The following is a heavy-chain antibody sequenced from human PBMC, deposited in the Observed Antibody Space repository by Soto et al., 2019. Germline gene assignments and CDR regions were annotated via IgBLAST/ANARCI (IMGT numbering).Heavy chain of an antibody. V-gene: IGHV3-23*01. D-gene: IGHD2-15*01. Sequence: LSCAASGFTFSSYAMGWVLQGPGKGLEWVAVVSIGGSTHYADSVRGRFTISRDNSKNTLSLQMNSLTAEDTAVYFCAKRRGAGGHFDYWGQGALVTVSS. J-gene: IGHJ4*02. CDR2: VSIGGST. CDR1: GFTFSSYA. CDR3: AKRRGAGGHFDY.